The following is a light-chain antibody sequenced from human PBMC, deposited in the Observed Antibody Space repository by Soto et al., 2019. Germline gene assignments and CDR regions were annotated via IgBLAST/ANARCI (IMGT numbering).Light chain of an antibody. CDR2: EVS. V-gene: IGLV2-14*01. Sequence: QSALTQPASVSGSHGHSITISCTGTSSDVGGYNYVSWYQQHPGKAPKLMIYEVSNRPSGVSNRFSGSKSGNTASLTISGLQAEDEADYYCSSYTSSSIDYVFGTGTKLTVL. J-gene: IGLJ1*01. CDR1: SSDVGGYNY. CDR3: SSYTSSSIDYV.